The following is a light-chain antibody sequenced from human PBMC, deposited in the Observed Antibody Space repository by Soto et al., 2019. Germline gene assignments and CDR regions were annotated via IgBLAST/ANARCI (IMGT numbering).Light chain of an antibody. CDR1: QGLSSGY. J-gene: IGKJ3*01. V-gene: IGKV3-20*01. CDR2: DAS. Sequence: EIVLTQSPGTLSLSPGERATLSCRASQGLSSGYLAWYQQKPGLAPRLLIYDASSRATGIPARFSGTGSGTDFTLTISSLEPVDFAVYYCQQFASSPLFGPATNVYIK. CDR3: QQFASSPL.